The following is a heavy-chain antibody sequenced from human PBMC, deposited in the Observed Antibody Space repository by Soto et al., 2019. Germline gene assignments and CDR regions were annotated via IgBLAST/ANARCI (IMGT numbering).Heavy chain of an antibody. CDR2: LDYSGTT. J-gene: IGHJ4*02. V-gene: IGHV4-59*01. Sequence: PSETLSLTCTVSGGSISSYYWNWIRQSPGKGLEWIASLDYSGTTNYNPSLKSRITTSVDPSKKQFSLKMRSVTAADTAVYCCARDSFPPYSSSSKGFDYWGQGSLVTVSS. CDR1: GGSISSYY. D-gene: IGHD6-6*01. CDR3: ARDSFPPYSSSSKGFDY.